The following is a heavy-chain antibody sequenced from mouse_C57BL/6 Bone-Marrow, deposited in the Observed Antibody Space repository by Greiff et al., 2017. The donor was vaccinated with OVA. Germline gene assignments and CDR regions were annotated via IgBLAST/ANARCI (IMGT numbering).Heavy chain of an antibody. V-gene: IGHV1-20*01. CDR1: GYSFTGYF. J-gene: IGHJ1*03. D-gene: IGHD1-1*01. CDR2: INPYNGDT. Sequence: EVHLVESGPELVKPGDSVKISCKASGYSFTGYFMNWVMQSHGKSLEWIGRINPYNGDTFYNQKFKSKATLTVDKSSSTAHMELRSLTSEDSAVYYCARGITTDWYFDVWGTGTTVTVSS. CDR3: ARGITTDWYFDV.